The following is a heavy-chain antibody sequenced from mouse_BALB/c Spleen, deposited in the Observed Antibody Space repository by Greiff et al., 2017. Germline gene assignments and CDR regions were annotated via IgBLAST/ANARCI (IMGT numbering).Heavy chain of an antibody. CDR3: ARKKNGNYAMDY. Sequence: EVMLVESGGGLVKPGGSLKLSCAASGFTFSDYYMYWVRKTPEKRLEWVATISDGGSYTYYPDSVKGRFTISRDNAKNNLYLQMSSLKSEDTAMYYCARKKNGNYAMDYWGQGTSVTVSS. CDR1: GFTFSDYY. CDR2: ISDGGSYT. J-gene: IGHJ4*01. D-gene: IGHD2-1*01. V-gene: IGHV5-4*02.